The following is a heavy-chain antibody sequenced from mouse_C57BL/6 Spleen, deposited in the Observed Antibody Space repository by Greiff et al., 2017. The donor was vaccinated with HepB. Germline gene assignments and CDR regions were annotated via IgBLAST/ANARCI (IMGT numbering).Heavy chain of an antibody. V-gene: IGHV1-54*01. CDR1: GYAFTNYL. CDR2: INPGSGGT. Sequence: QVQLQQSGAELVRPGTSVKVSCKASGYAFTNYLIEWVKQRPGQGLEWIGVINPGSGGTNYNEKFKGKATLTADKSSSTAYMQLSIRTSEASAVYFCARLDYGSPFDYWGQGTTLTVSS. CDR3: ARLDYGSPFDY. D-gene: IGHD1-1*01. J-gene: IGHJ2*01.